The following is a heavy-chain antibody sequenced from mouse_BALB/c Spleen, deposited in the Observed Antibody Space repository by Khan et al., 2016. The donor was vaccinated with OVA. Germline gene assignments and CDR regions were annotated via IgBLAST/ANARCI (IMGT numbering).Heavy chain of an antibody. Sequence: EVQLQESGGDLVKPGGSLKLSCAASGFTFSTYGMSWVRQTPDKRLEWVATISSGGHYTYYPASVKGRFTISRDNAKNSLYLQMTSLKSEDTAIYYCARLAYYYNSEGFAYWGQGTLVTVSA. CDR2: ISSGGHYT. CDR3: ARLAYYYNSEGFAY. D-gene: IGHD1-1*01. CDR1: GFTFSTYG. J-gene: IGHJ3*01. V-gene: IGHV5-6*01.